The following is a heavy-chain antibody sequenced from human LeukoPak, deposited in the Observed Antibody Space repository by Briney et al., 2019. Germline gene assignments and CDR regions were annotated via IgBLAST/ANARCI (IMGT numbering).Heavy chain of an antibody. V-gene: IGHV1-69*06. D-gene: IGHD2-2*01. CDR1: GGTSSSYA. J-gene: IGHJ4*02. Sequence: ASVKVSCKASGGTSSSYAISWVRQAPGQGLEWMGGIIPIFGTANYAQKFQGRVTITADKSTSTAYMELSSLRSEDTAVYYCARSVVPAAMRGFDYWGQGTLVTVSS. CDR2: IIPIFGTA. CDR3: ARSVVPAAMRGFDY.